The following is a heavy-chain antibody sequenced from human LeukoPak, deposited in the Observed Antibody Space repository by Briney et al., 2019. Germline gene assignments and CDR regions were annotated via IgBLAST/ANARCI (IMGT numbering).Heavy chain of an antibody. CDR1: GYTLTNYG. CDR2: ISAYSGHT. D-gene: IGHD3-22*01. CDR3: ARDPRNYYDSSGYSVNFEY. V-gene: IGHV1-18*04. J-gene: IGHJ4*02. Sequence: ASVKVSCKASGYTLTNYGISWVRQAPGQGLEWMGWISAYSGHTRSVQKVQDRVTMTTDTSTNTAYIELGSLRSDDTAVYYCARDPRNYYDSSGYSVNFEYWGQGTLLTVSS.